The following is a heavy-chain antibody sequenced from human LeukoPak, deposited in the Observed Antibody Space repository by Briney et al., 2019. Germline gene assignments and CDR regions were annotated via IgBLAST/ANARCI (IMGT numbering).Heavy chain of an antibody. CDR3: ANPIWAPGIAVAGYFDY. D-gene: IGHD6-19*01. J-gene: IGHJ4*02. Sequence: GGSLRLSCAASGFTVSSNYMSWVRQAPGKGLEWVSAISGSGGSAYYADSVKGRFTISRDNSKNTLYPQMNSLRAEDTAVYYCANPIWAPGIAVAGYFDYWGQGTLVTVSS. CDR1: GFTVSSNY. V-gene: IGHV3-23*01. CDR2: ISGSGGSA.